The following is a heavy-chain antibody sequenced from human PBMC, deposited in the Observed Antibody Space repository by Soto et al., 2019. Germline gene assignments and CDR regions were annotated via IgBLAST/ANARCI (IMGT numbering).Heavy chain of an antibody. CDR2: IIPVLGTI. CDR3: ARGTLFCGGDCYFDH. Sequence: SVKVSCKASGYTFTSYGISWVRQAPGQGLEWMGGIIPVLGTINYAQKFQGRVTITADQSTSTVYMDLSSLTYEDTAVYYCARGTLFCGGDCYFDHWGLGTLVTVSS. CDR1: GYTFTSYG. V-gene: IGHV1-69*10. J-gene: IGHJ4*02. D-gene: IGHD2-21*02.